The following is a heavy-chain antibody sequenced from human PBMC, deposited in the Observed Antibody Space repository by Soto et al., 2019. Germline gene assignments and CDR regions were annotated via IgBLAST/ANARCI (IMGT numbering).Heavy chain of an antibody. J-gene: IGHJ5*02. CDR3: ARENSRWFDP. V-gene: IGHV4-59*01. CDR2: IYYSGTT. Sequence: SETLSLTCTVSGGSISSYYWSWIRQPPGKGLEWIGYIYYSGTTSYNPSLKSRVTISIDTSKNQLSLKLTSVTAADTAVYYCARENSRWFDPWGQGTLVTASS. CDR1: GGSISSYY.